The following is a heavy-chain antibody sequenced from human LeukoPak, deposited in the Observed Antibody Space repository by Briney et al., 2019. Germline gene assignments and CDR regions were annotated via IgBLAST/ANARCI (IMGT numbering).Heavy chain of an antibody. CDR3: AKSHYCSSTSCYSRADYYYMDV. CDR2: IRYDGSNK. V-gene: IGHV3-30*02. Sequence: GGSLRLSCAASGFTFSSYGMHWVRQAPGKGLEWVAFIRYDGSNKYYADSVKGRFTISRDNSKNTLYLQMNSLRAEDTAVYYCAKSHYCSSTSCYSRADYYYMDVWGKGTTVTVSS. D-gene: IGHD2-2*02. CDR1: GFTFSSYG. J-gene: IGHJ6*03.